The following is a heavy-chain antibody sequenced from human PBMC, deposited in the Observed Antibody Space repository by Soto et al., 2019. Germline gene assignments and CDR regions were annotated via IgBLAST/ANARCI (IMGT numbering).Heavy chain of an antibody. CDR2: ISSSSSYI. Sequence: GGSLRLSCAASAFTFSSYVMNWVRQAPGKGLEWVSSISSSSSYIYYADSVKGRFTISRDNARNSLYLQMNSLRAEDTAVYYCARDPKTTASGYAYFDFWGQGALVSVSS. CDR3: ARDPKTTASGYAYFDF. V-gene: IGHV3-21*01. CDR1: AFTFSSYV. D-gene: IGHD5-12*01. J-gene: IGHJ4*02.